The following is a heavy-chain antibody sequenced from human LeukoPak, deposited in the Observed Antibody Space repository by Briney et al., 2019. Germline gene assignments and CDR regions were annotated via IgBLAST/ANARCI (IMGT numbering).Heavy chain of an antibody. D-gene: IGHD4-23*01. CDR3: ARDSDYGGNYDAFDI. Sequence: SETLSLTCTVSGGSISSYYWSWIRQPPGKGLEWIGYIYYSGSTNYNPSLKSRVTISVDTSKNQFSLKLSSVTAADTAVYYCARDSDYGGNYDAFDIWGQGTMVTVSS. CDR2: IYYSGST. V-gene: IGHV4-59*01. J-gene: IGHJ3*02. CDR1: GGSISSYY.